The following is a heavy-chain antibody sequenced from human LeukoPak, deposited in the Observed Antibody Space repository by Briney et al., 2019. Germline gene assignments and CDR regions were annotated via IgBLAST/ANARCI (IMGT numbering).Heavy chain of an antibody. CDR1: GFTFSSYG. J-gene: IGHJ4*02. CDR3: AKGLGPATSPNY. CDR2: IRYDGRNK. D-gene: IGHD2-2*01. Sequence: GGSLRLSCAASGFTFSSYGMHWVRQAPGKGLEWVAFIRYDGRNKYYADSVKGRFTISRDNSKNTLYLQMNSLRAEDTAVNYRAKGLGPATSPNYWGQGTLVTVSS. V-gene: IGHV3-30*02.